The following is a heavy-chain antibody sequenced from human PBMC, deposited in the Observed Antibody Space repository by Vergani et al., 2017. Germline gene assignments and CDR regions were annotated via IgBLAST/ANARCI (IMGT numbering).Heavy chain of an antibody. CDR1: GYSISRGYY. CDR3: ARENYDILTGYFQFDP. Sequence: QVQLQESGPGLVKPSETLSLTCSVSGYSISRGYYWGWIRQPPGKGLEWIATVFHSGSAYYNPSLKSRVTISVDTSKNQFSLKLSSVTAADTAVYYCARENYDILTGYFQFDPWGQGTLVTVSS. J-gene: IGHJ5*02. CDR2: VFHSGSA. V-gene: IGHV4-38-2*02. D-gene: IGHD3-9*01.